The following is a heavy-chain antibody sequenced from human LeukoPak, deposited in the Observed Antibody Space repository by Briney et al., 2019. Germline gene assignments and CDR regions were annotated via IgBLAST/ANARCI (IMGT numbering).Heavy chain of an antibody. V-gene: IGHV1-46*01. CDR2: INPSGGST. CDR3: ARGDYYDGSGYPDY. CDR1: GYTFTSYY. D-gene: IGHD3-22*01. J-gene: IGHJ4*02. Sequence: ASVKVSCKASGYTFTSYYMHWVRQAPGQGLEWMGIINPSGGSTSYAQEFQGRVTMTRDTSISTAYMELSRLRSDDTAVYYCARGDYYDGSGYPDYWGPGTLVTVSS.